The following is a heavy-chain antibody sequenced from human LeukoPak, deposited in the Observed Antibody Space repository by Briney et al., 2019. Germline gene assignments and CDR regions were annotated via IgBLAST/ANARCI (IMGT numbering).Heavy chain of an antibody. V-gene: IGHV1-46*01. D-gene: IGHD2-2*01. J-gene: IGHJ6*02. CDR1: GYTFTSYY. CDR2: INPSGGDT. CDR3: ARGCRVVPGVHNVGMTSYYNGMDV. Sequence: ASVKVSCKPSGYTFTSYYMPWVRQAPGQGLEWMGIINPSGGDTSYVQKFQGRVTTTRDPSTSTVYMEVVTLRPEDTAVYYCARGCRVVPGVHNVGMTSYYNGMDVWGQGTTVTVSS.